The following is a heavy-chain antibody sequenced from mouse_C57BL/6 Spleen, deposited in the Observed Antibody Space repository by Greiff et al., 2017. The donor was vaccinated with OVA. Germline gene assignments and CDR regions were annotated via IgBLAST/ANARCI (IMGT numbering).Heavy chain of an antibody. CDR2: IWSGGST. J-gene: IGHJ1*03. D-gene: IGHD2-1*01. Sequence: QVHVKQSGPGLVQPSQSLSITCTVSGFSLTSYGVHWVRQSPGKGLEWLGVIWSGGSTDYNAAFISSLSISKDNSKSQVFFKMNSLQADDTAIYYCARSGNYDWYFDVWGTGTTVTVSS. V-gene: IGHV2-2*01. CDR1: GFSLTSYG. CDR3: ARSGNYDWYFDV.